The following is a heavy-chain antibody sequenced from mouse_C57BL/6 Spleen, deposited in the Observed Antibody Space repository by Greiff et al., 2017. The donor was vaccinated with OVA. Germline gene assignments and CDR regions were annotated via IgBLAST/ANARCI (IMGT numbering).Heavy chain of an antibody. D-gene: IGHD1-1*01. CDR2: ISAGGSYT. V-gene: IGHV5-4*01. CDR1: GFTFSSYA. Sequence: EVKLVESGGGLVKPGGSLKLSCAASGFTFSSYAMSWVRQTPEKRLEWVATISAGGSYTYYPDNVKGRFTISRDNAKNNLYLQMSHLKSEDTAMYYCARDDKYYGSSYGYWGQGTTLTVSS. CDR3: ARDDKYYGSSYGY. J-gene: IGHJ2*01.